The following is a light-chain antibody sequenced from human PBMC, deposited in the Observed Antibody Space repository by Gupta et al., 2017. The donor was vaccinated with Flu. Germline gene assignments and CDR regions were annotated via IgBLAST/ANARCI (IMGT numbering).Light chain of an antibody. CDR3: QQYARSPLT. V-gene: IGKV3-20*01. CDR2: GAS. Sequence: ERATLSCRASQSVGNNYLAWYQQKPGQAPRLLIYGASNRATGIPDSFSGSGSGTDFTFTISRLESEDFVVYYCQQYARSPLTFGGGTKVEIK. CDR1: QSVGNNY. J-gene: IGKJ4*01.